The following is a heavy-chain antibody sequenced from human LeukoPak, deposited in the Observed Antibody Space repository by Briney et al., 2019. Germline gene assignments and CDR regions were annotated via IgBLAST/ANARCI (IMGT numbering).Heavy chain of an antibody. V-gene: IGHV4-39*07. CDR1: GGSISSSNYY. CDR2: VYYSGTT. J-gene: IGHJ6*03. CDR3: ARLPRGSSPDYYYYYMDV. Sequence: KASETLSLTCTVSGGSISSSNYYWPWIRQPPGKGLEWIGSVYYSGTTYYNPSLMSRATISADTSKNQFSLKLSSVTAADTAVYYCARLPRGSSPDYYYYYMDVWGKGIMVNVSS. D-gene: IGHD6-6*01.